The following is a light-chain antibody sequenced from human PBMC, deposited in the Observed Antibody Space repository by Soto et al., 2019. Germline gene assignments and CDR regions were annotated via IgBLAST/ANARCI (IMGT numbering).Light chain of an antibody. J-gene: IGKJ5*01. V-gene: IGKV1-39*01. Sequence: DIQVTQSPSSLSASVGNRVTITCRASQSISTYLNWYQQKPGKAPKLLIYAASSLQSGVPSRFSGSGSGTLFTLTISSLQPEDFATYYCQQTSSTPVTFGQGTRLEIK. CDR3: QQTSSTPVT. CDR2: AAS. CDR1: QSISTY.